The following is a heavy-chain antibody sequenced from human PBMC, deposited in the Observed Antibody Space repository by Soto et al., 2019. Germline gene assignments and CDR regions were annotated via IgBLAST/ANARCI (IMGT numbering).Heavy chain of an antibody. J-gene: IGHJ4*02. CDR3: AKDVSGSYS. CDR1: GFTFSTYA. D-gene: IGHD1-26*01. V-gene: IGHV3-23*01. CDR2: IIGSGGST. Sequence: GGSLSLSCTASGFTFSTYAMILLRQAPGNGLEWGSGIIGSGGSTYYPDYVKGRFTLSRDNSKNNLYLQMTSLRAEDTAVYYCAKDVSGSYSWAQATLVPVSS.